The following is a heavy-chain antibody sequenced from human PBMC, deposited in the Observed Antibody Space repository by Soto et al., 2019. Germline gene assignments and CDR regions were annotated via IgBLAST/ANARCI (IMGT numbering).Heavy chain of an antibody. D-gene: IGHD3-22*01. CDR1: GGSISSGGYY. CDR2: IYYSGST. CDR3: ARDGYDSSGYYPKIGSRGMDV. Sequence: SETLSLTCTVSGGSISSGGYYWSWIRQHPGKGLEWIGYIYYSGSTYYNPSLKSRVTISVDTSKNQFSLKLSSVTAADTAVYYCARDGYDSSGYYPKIGSRGMDVWGQGTTVTVSS. V-gene: IGHV4-31*03. J-gene: IGHJ6*02.